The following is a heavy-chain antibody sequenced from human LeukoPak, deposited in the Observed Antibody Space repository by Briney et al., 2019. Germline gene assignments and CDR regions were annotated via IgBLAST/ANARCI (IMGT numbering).Heavy chain of an antibody. V-gene: IGHV1-2*02. D-gene: IGHD5-12*01. CDR1: GYIFTGYY. Sequence: ASVKVSCKASGYIFTGYYMHWMRQAPGQRFEWMGWINPNNGDTNYAQKFQGRVTMTRDTSISTAYMELSGLRSDDTAVYYCARANVATQRNFNCFDPWGQGTLVTVSS. J-gene: IGHJ5*02. CDR2: INPNNGDT. CDR3: ARANVATQRNFNCFDP.